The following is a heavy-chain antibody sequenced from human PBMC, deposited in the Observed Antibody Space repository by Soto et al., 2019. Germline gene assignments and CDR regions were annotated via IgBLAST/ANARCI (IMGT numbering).Heavy chain of an antibody. CDR1: GYSFSNYG. J-gene: IGHJ2*01. D-gene: IGHD6-19*01. CDR2: ISVYSGDT. V-gene: IGHV1-18*01. CDR3: ARFSSYWYFDL. Sequence: QVQLVQSGAEVKKPGASVKVSCKAPGYSFSNYGIAWVRQAPGQGLEWMGWISVYSGDTNYAQKSQGRVTMTTDTSTSTAYMELRSLRSDDTAVYYCARFSSYWYFDLWGRGTLVTVSS.